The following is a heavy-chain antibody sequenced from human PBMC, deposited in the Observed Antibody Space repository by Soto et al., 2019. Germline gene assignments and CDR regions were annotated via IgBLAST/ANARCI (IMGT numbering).Heavy chain of an antibody. CDR3: ARAMVSDYYYVMDL. V-gene: IGHV4-4*02. J-gene: IGHJ6*02. CDR1: GGSISSSNW. CDR2: IYHSGST. D-gene: IGHD2-8*01. Sequence: SETLSLTCAVSGGSISSSNWWSWVRQPPGKGLEWIGEIYHSGSTNYNPSLKSRVTISVDKSKNQFSLKLSSVTAADTAVYYCARAMVSDYYYVMDLWGQGSKVTVSS.